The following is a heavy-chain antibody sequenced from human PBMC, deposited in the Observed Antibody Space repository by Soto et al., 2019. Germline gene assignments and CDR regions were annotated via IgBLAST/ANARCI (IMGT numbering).Heavy chain of an antibody. CDR2: ISWNSGSI. Sequence: EVQLVESGGGLVQPGRSLRLSCAASGFTFDDYAMHWVRQAPGKGLEWVSGISWNSGSIGYADSVKGRFTISRDNAKNSLYLQMNSLRAEDTALYYCAKDKNYGGEYYHYGMDVWGQGTTVTVSS. J-gene: IGHJ6*02. V-gene: IGHV3-9*01. CDR1: GFTFDDYA. CDR3: AKDKNYGGEYYHYGMDV. D-gene: IGHD4-17*01.